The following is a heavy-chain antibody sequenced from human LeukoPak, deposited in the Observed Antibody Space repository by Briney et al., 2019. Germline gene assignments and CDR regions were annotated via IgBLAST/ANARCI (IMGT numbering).Heavy chain of an antibody. D-gene: IGHD5-12*01. Sequence: GGSLRLSCAASGFTFSSYVINWVRQAPGKGLEWVSVISGSGSTYYTDSVKGRFTISRDNSRNTLYLQMNRLRAEDTAVYYCAKGGYEGFYYYMDVWGKGTTVTVSS. CDR2: ISGSGST. J-gene: IGHJ6*03. CDR3: AKGGYEGFYYYMDV. V-gene: IGHV3-23*01. CDR1: GFTFSSYV.